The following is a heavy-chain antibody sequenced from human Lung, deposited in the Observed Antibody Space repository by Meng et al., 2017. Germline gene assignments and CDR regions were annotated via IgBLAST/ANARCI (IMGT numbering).Heavy chain of an antibody. Sequence: QVQLVQPGAEVKKPGASGTVSCQPSGYTFTSYGISLVRQAPGQGLEWMGWISAYNGNTNYAQKLQGRVTMTTDTSTSTAYMELRSLRSDDTAVYYCARDIGQWLVQRDLDYWGQGTLVTVSS. J-gene: IGHJ4*02. CDR3: ARDIGQWLVQRDLDY. CDR1: GYTFTSYG. D-gene: IGHD6-19*01. V-gene: IGHV1-18*01. CDR2: ISAYNGNT.